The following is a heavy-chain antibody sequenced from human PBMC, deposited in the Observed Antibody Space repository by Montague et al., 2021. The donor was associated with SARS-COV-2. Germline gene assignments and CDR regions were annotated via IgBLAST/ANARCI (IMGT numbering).Heavy chain of an antibody. CDR2: IYYSGTT. Sequence: SETLSLTCSVSSGSIISSGYYWGWIRQPPGKELEWIGNIYYSGTTYYNPSLQSRGTISVDTSKSHLSLRLSSVTAADTAVYFCARGMIPGVTTQFDYWGQGSQVTVSS. CDR1: SGSIISSGYY. J-gene: IGHJ4*02. D-gene: IGHD3-10*01. V-gene: IGHV4-39*02. CDR3: ARGMIPGVTTQFDY.